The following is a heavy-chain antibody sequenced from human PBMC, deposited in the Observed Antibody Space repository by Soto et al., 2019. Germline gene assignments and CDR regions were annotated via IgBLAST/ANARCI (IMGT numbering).Heavy chain of an antibody. CDR1: GFIFGSFG. Sequence: QEQLVESGGGVVQPGRSLRLSCAASGFIFGSFGMHWVRQAPGKGLEWVALISHDGSSKYHADSVKGRFTISRDNYKNALYLQMDSLRVEDTAMYYCARDSFRYGAGSYCAYWGQGTLVTVSS. D-gene: IGHD3-10*01. V-gene: IGHV3-33*05. CDR3: ARDSFRYGAGSYCAY. CDR2: ISHDGSSK. J-gene: IGHJ4*02.